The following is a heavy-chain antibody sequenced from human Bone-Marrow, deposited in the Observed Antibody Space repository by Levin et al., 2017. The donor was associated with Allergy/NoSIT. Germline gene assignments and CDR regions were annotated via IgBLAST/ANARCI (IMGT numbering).Heavy chain of an antibody. CDR1: GFPPGDHS. D-gene: IGHD3-10*01. Sequence: HPGGSLRLSCAFSGFPPGDHSVSWIRQAPGKGLEWVGFIRSKSYGGTPEYAASVKGRFSISRDVSKNVAYLQMTSLKIEDTAVYFCSRDEWGGYFGESDYFIDVWGTGTTVTVSS. J-gene: IGHJ6*03. CDR3: SRDEWGGYFGESDYFIDV. V-gene: IGHV3-49*03. CDR2: IRSKSYGGTP.